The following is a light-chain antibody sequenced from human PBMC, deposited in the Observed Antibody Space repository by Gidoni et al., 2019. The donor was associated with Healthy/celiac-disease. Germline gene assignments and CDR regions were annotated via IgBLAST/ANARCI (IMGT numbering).Light chain of an antibody. CDR2: AAS. CDR3: QQSYSTPPYT. CDR1: QSISSY. J-gene: IGKJ2*01. V-gene: IGKV1-39*01. Sequence: SPSSLSASVGDRVTITCRASQSISSYLNWYRQKPGKAPKLLIYAASSLQSGVPSRFSGSGSGTDFTLTISSLQPEDFATYYCQQSYSTPPYTFGQGTKLEIK.